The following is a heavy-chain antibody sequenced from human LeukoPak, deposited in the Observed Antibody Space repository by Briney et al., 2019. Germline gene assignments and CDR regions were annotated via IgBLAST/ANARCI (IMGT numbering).Heavy chain of an antibody. Sequence: GGSLRLSCTVSGFTVSSNYMSWVRQAPGKGLEWVSVIYSGGSTYYADSVKGRFTISRDNSKNTLYLQMNSLRAEDTAVYYCARVDSSSWYYYYMDVWGKGTTVTISS. V-gene: IGHV3-53*01. D-gene: IGHD6-13*01. CDR1: GFTVSSNY. J-gene: IGHJ6*03. CDR3: ARVDSSSWYYYYMDV. CDR2: IYSGGST.